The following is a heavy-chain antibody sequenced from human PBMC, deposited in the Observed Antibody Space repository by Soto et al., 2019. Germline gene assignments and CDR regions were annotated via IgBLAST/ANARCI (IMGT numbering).Heavy chain of an antibody. CDR2: ISGGGGTA. Sequence: EVQLLESGGGLVQPGGSLRLSCAASGFTFVNYAMTWVRQAPGKGLEWVSSISGGGGTAYYADSVKGRFTISRDNSKNTLSLQMNSLRSEDTAVYYCAKVGYEYIWVSYRGPDPFHTWGKGTMVTVSS. V-gene: IGHV3-23*01. J-gene: IGHJ3*02. CDR1: GFTFVNYA. CDR3: AKVGYEYIWVSYRGPDPFHT. D-gene: IGHD3-16*02.